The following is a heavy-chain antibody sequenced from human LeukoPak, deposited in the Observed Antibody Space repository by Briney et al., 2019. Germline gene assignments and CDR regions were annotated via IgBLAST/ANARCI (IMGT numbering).Heavy chain of an antibody. CDR2: IYHSGST. CDR1: GGSISNSNW. J-gene: IGHJ5*02. V-gene: IGHV4-4*02. Sequence: PSGTLSLTCAVSGGSISNSNWWSWVRQPPGKGLEWIGEIYHSGSTNYNPSLKSRVTISVDKSKNQFSLKLSSVTAADTAVYYCARDSVAVAGNWFDPWGQGTLVTVSS. CDR3: ARDSVAVAGNWFDP. D-gene: IGHD6-19*01.